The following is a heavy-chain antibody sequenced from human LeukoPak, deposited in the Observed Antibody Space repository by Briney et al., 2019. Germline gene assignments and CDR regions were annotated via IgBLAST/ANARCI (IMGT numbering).Heavy chain of an antibody. Sequence: GGSLRLSCAASGFTLSGYGMNWVRQAPGKGLEWVSYISSSTRIIYYADSVKGRFTISRDNSKNTLYLQMNSLRAEDTAVYYCARGGIRLGELSLSDYWGQGTLVTVSS. CDR2: ISSSTRII. CDR3: ARGGIRLGELSLSDY. CDR1: GFTLSGYG. J-gene: IGHJ4*02. D-gene: IGHD3-16*02. V-gene: IGHV3-48*01.